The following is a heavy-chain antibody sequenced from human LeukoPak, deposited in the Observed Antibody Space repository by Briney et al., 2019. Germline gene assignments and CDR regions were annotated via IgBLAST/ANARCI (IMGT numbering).Heavy chain of an antibody. CDR3: ARDLSGVAGYTYGRGIDY. J-gene: IGHJ4*02. CDR2: VKKDGSEK. V-gene: IGHV3-7*01. Sequence: GGSLRLSCAASGFTFSSYWMSWVRQAPGKGLEWVANVKKDGSEKYYVDSVKGRFTISRDNAKTSLYLQMNSLRAEDTAVYYCARDLSGVAGYTYGRGIDYWGQGTLVTVSS. D-gene: IGHD5-18*01. CDR1: GFTFSSYW.